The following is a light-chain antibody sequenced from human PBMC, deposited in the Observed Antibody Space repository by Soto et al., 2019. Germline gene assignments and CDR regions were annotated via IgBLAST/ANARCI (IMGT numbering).Light chain of an antibody. CDR2: SNN. J-gene: IGLJ3*02. CDR1: SSNIGSNT. Sequence: QLVLTQPPSASGTPGQRVTISCSGSSSNIGSNTVNWYQQLPGTAPKLLIYSNNQRPSGVPDRFSGSKSGTSASLAISGLQSEDEADYYCAAWDDSLNGSWVFGGGTKLT. CDR3: AAWDDSLNGSWV. V-gene: IGLV1-44*01.